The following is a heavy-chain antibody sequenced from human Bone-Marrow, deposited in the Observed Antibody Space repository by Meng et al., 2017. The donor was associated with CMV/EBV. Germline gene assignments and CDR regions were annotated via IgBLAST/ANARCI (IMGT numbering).Heavy chain of an antibody. CDR1: GFTFSSYW. J-gene: IGHJ4*02. D-gene: IGHD3-3*01. CDR2: IKQDGSEK. Sequence: GESLKISCAASGFTFSSYWMSWVRQAPGKGLEWVANIKQDGSEKYYVDSVKGRFTISRDNAKNSLYLQMNSLRAEDTAVYYCAKRPGSGYYSKYYFDYWGQGALVTVSS. V-gene: IGHV3-7*03. CDR3: AKRPGSGYYSKYYFDY.